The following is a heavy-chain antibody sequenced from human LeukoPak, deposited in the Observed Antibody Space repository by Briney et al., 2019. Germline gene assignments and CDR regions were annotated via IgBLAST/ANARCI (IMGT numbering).Heavy chain of an antibody. J-gene: IGHJ4*02. V-gene: IGHV3-30*09. CDR2: ISYDGTNK. D-gene: IGHD5-24*01. Sequence: GRSLRLSCVASGFTFSRYAMHWVRQAPGKGLEWVTFISYDGTNKYYADSVKGRFAISRDNSKNTLYLQMNSLRAEDTAVYYCARDFGDGYNLFGYWGQGTLVTVSS. CDR1: GFTFSRYA. CDR3: ARDFGDGYNLFGY.